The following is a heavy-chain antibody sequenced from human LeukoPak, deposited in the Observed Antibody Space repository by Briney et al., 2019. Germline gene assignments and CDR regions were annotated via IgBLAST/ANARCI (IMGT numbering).Heavy chain of an antibody. J-gene: IGHJ4*02. CDR2: IYYSGST. CDR1: GGSISSGGYY. CDR3: ARGQSTWSSYFDY. Sequence: SETLSLTCTVSGGSISSGGYYWSWIRQHPGKGLEWIGYIYYSGSTYYNPSLKSRVTISVDTSKNQFSLKLSSVTAADTAVYYCARGQSTWSSYFDYWGQGTLLTVSS. V-gene: IGHV4-31*03. D-gene: IGHD6-13*01.